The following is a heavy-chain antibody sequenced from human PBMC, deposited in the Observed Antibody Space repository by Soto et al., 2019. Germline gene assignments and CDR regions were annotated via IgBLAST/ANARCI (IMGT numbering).Heavy chain of an antibody. V-gene: IGHV6-1*01. J-gene: IGHJ5*01. Sequence: SQTLSLTCAISGDSVSTNSATWDWIRQSPSRGLEWLGRTYYRSKWDYDYAASVKGRININPDTSNNQVSLHLDSLTPDDTDVYYCARLIGNSWLDSWGQGTLVTVS. D-gene: IGHD2-8*01. CDR3: ARLIGNSWLDS. CDR1: GDSVSTNSAT. CDR2: TYYRSKWDY.